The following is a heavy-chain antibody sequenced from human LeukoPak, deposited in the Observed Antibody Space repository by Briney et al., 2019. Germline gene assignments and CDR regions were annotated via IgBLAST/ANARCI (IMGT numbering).Heavy chain of an antibody. V-gene: IGHV1-2*02. CDR1: GYTFTGYY. Sequence: ASVKVSCKASGYTFTGYYMHWVRQAPGQRLEWMGWINPNSGGTNYAQKFQGRVTMTRDTSISTAYMELSRLRSDDTAVYYCARGEENYDILTAYYAYSSGWIFDYWGQGTLVTVSS. CDR2: INPNSGGT. D-gene: IGHD3-9*01. J-gene: IGHJ4*02. CDR3: ARGEENYDILTAYYAYSSGWIFDY.